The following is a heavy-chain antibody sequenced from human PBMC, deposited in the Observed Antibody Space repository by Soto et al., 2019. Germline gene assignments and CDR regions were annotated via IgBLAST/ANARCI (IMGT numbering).Heavy chain of an antibody. CDR3: AKGIAAAGTSGTYYMDV. D-gene: IGHD6-13*01. J-gene: IGHJ6*03. V-gene: IGHV3-23*01. Sequence: PGGSLRLSCAASGFTFSSYAMSWVRQAPGKGLEWVSAISGSGGSTYYADSVKGRFTISRDNSKNTLYLQMNSLRAEDTAVYYCAKGIAAAGTSGTYYMDVWGKGTTVTVSS. CDR1: GFTFSSYA. CDR2: ISGSGGST.